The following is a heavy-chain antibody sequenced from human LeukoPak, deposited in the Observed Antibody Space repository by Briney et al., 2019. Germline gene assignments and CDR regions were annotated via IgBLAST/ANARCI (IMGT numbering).Heavy chain of an antibody. CDR1: GGSFSGYY. D-gene: IGHD1-1*01. Sequence: SETLSLTCAVYGGSFSGYYWSWIRQPPGKGLEWIGEINHSGSTNYNPSLKSRVTISVDTSKNQFPLKLSSVTAADTAVYYCARGLERAYYYYGMDVWGQGTTVTVSS. CDR2: INHSGST. CDR3: ARGLERAYYYYGMDV. V-gene: IGHV4-34*01. J-gene: IGHJ6*02.